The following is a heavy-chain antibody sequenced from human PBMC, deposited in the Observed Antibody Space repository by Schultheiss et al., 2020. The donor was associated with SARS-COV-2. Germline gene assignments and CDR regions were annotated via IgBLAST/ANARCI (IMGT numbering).Heavy chain of an antibody. J-gene: IGHJ6*02. CDR3: ARSRSGTRDYYYYYGMDV. CDR2: TYYRSKWYN. V-gene: IGHV6-1*01. D-gene: IGHD1-1*01. Sequence: SQTLSLTCAISGDSVSSNTATWNWIRQSPSRGLEWLGRTYYRSKWYNDYATSVKSRISINPDTSKNQFSLQLNSVTPEDTAVYYCARSRSGTRDYYYYYGMDVWGQGTTVTVSS. CDR1: GDSVSSNTAT.